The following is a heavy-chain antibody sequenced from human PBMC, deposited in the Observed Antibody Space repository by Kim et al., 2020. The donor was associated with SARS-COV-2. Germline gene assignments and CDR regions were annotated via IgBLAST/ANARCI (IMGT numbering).Heavy chain of an antibody. V-gene: IGHV4-38-2*02. Sequence: SETLSLTCTVSGYSISSGYYWGWIRQPPGKGLEWIGSIYHSGSTYYNPSLKSRATISVDTSKNQFSLKLSSVTAADTAVYYCAASRRAAGDYFDYWGQGTLVTVSS. CDR2: IYHSGST. CDR3: AASRRAAGDYFDY. J-gene: IGHJ4*02. D-gene: IGHD6-13*01. CDR1: GYSISSGYY.